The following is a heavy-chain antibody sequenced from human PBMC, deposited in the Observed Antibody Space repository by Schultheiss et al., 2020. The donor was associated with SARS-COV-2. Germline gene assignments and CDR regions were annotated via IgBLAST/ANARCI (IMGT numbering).Heavy chain of an antibody. J-gene: IGHJ5*02. V-gene: IGHV4-34*01. Sequence: SETLSLTCAVYGGSFSGYYWSWIRQPPGKGLEWIGEINHSGSTNYNPSLKSRVTISVDTSKNQFSLKLSSVTAADTAVYYCARGGNPDPFGYCSSTSCPNWIDPWGQGTLVTVSS. CDR1: GGSFSGYY. D-gene: IGHD2-2*01. CDR2: INHSGST. CDR3: ARGGNPDPFGYCSSTSCPNWIDP.